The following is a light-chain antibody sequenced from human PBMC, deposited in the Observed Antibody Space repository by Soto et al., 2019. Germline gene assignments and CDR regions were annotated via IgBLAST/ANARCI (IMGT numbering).Light chain of an antibody. CDR1: SSNIGAYFD. CDR2: GNT. J-gene: IGLJ3*02. CDR3: QSYDTSLSGWV. Sequence: QSVLTQPPSVSGAPGQRVTISCTGSSSNIGAYFDVHWYQQLPGTAPKLLIYGNTNRPSGVPDRFSGSKSGTSASLAITGLQAEDDADYYFQSYDTSLSGWVFGGGTKLTVL. V-gene: IGLV1-40*01.